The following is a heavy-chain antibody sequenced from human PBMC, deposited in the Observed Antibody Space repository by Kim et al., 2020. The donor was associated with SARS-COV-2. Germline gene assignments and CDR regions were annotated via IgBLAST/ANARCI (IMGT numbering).Heavy chain of an antibody. CDR1: GFTFSSYT. V-gene: IGHV3-21*01. CDR3: AREDAARLGYSDY. D-gene: IGHD6-13*01. Sequence: GGSLRLSCAASGFTFSSYTLTWVRQAPAKGLEWVACISGSSDNIQYGDSVKGRFTISRDNAKNTLYLQMNSLRAEDTAVYYCAREDAARLGYSDYWG. J-gene: IGHJ4*01. CDR2: ISGSSDNI.